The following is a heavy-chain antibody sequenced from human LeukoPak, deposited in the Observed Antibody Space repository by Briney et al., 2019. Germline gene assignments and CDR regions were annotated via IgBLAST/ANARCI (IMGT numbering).Heavy chain of an antibody. CDR3: ARDAYDFWSGGLDY. CDR1: GFTVSSNY. J-gene: IGHJ4*02. V-gene: IGHV3-53*01. Sequence: PGGSLRLSCAASGFTVSSNYMSWVRQAPGKGLEWVSVIYSGGSTYCADSVKGRFTISRDNSKNTLYLQMNSLRAEDTAVYYCARDAYDFWSGGLDYWGQGTLVTVSS. D-gene: IGHD3-3*01. CDR2: IYSGGST.